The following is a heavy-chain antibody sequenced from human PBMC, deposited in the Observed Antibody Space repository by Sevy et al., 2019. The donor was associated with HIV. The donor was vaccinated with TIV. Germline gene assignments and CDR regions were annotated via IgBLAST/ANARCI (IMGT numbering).Heavy chain of an antibody. CDR3: TTDGGGYNYGYSFDY. V-gene: IGHV3-15*07. Sequence: GGSLRLSCAASGFTFSVYSMNWVRQAPGKGLEWVGRIKSKTDGGTTDYAAPVKGRFTISRDDSKNTLYLQMNSLKTEDTAVYYCTTDGGGYNYGYSFDYWGQGTLVTVSS. J-gene: IGHJ4*02. CDR1: GFTFSVYS. D-gene: IGHD5-18*01. CDR2: IKSKTDGGTT.